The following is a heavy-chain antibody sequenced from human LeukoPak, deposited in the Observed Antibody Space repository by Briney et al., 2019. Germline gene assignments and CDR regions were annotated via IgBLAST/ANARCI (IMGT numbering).Heavy chain of an antibody. Sequence: SVKVSCKASGGTLSSYAISWVRQAPGQGLEWMGRIIPIFGIANYAQKFQGRVTITADKSTSTAYMELSSLRSEDTAVYYCARAGDVLRFLEWLPPNWFDPWGQGTLVTVSS. CDR3: ARAGDVLRFLEWLPPNWFDP. J-gene: IGHJ5*02. V-gene: IGHV1-69*04. CDR2: IIPIFGIA. CDR1: GGTLSSYA. D-gene: IGHD3-3*01.